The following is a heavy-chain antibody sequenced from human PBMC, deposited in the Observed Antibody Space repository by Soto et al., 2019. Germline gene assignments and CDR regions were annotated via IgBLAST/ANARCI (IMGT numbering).Heavy chain of an antibody. CDR2: IIPMFGTA. Sequence: QVQLVQSGAELKKPGSSVKVSCKASGGTSSNYAFSWVRQAPGQGLEWMGGIIPMFGTANFAQKFQGRVTITGDDSTRTACMKLSSLSSEDTTIYYCGGKANWIPGFDPWGQGTLVTVSS. CDR1: GGTSSNYA. J-gene: IGHJ5*02. D-gene: IGHD1-26*01. V-gene: IGHV1-69*01. CDR3: GGKANWIPGFDP.